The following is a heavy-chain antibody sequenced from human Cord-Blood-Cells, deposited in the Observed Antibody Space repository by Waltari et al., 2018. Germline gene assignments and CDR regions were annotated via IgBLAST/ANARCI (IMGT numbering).Heavy chain of an antibody. D-gene: IGHD1-7*01. Sequence: QVQLVQSGAEVKKPGASVKVSCKASGYTFTGYYMHWVRQAPGQGLEWMGWINPNSGGTNYAQKFQGRVTMTRDTSISTAYMELSRLRSDDTAVYYCAREPITGTIWAHIDYWGQGTLVTVSS. CDR2: INPNSGGT. CDR3: AREPITGTIWAHIDY. J-gene: IGHJ4*02. V-gene: IGHV1-2*02. CDR1: GYTFTGYY.